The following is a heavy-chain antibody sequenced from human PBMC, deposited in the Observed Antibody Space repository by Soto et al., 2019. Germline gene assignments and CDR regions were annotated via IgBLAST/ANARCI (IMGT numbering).Heavy chain of an antibody. CDR1: GGSINSRGYY. CDR3: ARQSESTGYFYGWFDP. V-gene: IGHV4-31*03. D-gene: IGHD3-9*01. J-gene: IGHJ5*02. Sequence: QVQLQESGPGLVRPSQTLSLTCTVSGGSINSRGYYWTWIRQHPGKGLEWIGNIYYSGSIHFNPSLKSRFTMLVDPSENQFSPKLTSVTAEDTEVYYCARQSESTGYFYGWFDPRGQGTLVTDSS. CDR2: IYYSGSI.